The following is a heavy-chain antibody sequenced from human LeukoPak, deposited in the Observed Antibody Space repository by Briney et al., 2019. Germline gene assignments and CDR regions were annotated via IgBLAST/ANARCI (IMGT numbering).Heavy chain of an antibody. D-gene: IGHD5-18*01. CDR1: GGSFSGYY. J-gene: IGHJ4*02. V-gene: IGHV4-34*01. CDR3: ARETVDTAMVIDY. CDR2: INHSGST. Sequence: ETLSLTCAVYGGSFSGYYWRWIRQPPGKGLEWIGEINHSGSTNYNPSLKSRVTISVDTSKNQFSLKLSSVTAADTAVYYCARETVDTAMVIDYWGQGTLVTVSS.